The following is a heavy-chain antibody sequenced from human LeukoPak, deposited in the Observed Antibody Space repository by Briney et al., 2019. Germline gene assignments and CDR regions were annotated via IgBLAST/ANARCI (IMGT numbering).Heavy chain of an antibody. CDR1: DGSFSGYC. J-gene: IGHJ4*02. D-gene: IGHD3-10*01. Sequence: SETLSLTCAVYDGSFSGYCWSWIRQPPGKGLEWIGEINHSGSTNYNPSLKSRVTISVDTSKNQFSLKLTSVTAADTAVYYCAANSADYNTLGSSYKVWGQGTLVTVSS. CDR2: INHSGST. CDR3: AANSADYNTLGSSYKV. V-gene: IGHV4-34*01.